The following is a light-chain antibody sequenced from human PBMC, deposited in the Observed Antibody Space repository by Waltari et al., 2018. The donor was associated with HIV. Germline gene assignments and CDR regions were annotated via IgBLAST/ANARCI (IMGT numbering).Light chain of an antibody. J-gene: IGLJ1*01. CDR1: NIGSKS. V-gene: IGLV3-21*04. CDR3: QVWDSSSDHPGV. CDR2: NES. Sequence: SYVLTQPPSVSVAPGKTARITCGGNNIGSKSVHWYQQKPGQAPVLVIYNESDRPSGIPERFSGSNSGNTATLTSSRVEAGDEADYYCQVWDSSSDHPGVFGTGTKVTVL.